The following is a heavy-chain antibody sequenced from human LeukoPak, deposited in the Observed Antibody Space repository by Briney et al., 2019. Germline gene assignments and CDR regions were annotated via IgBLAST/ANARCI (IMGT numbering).Heavy chain of an antibody. Sequence: PGGSLRLSCVSSGFTFSNYNMHWVRQAPGKGLEWVAAIWYDGSSKYYADSVKGRFTFSRDNSKNTLYLQMNSLRAEDTAIYYCARERESVCDYWGQGTLVTVSS. CDR1: GFTFSNYN. D-gene: IGHD3-16*01. CDR2: IWYDGSSK. CDR3: ARERESVCDY. V-gene: IGHV3-33*01. J-gene: IGHJ4*02.